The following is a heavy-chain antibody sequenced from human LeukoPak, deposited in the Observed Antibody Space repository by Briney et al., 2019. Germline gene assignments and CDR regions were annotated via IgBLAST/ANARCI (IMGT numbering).Heavy chain of an antibody. J-gene: IGHJ4*02. CDR1: GFTFSSYA. Sequence: GGSLRLSCAASGFTFSSYAMSWVRQAPGKGLEWVSAISGSGGSTYYADSVKGRFTISRDNSKNTLYLQMNSLRAEDTAVYYCAKDTAGYSSSWYVAYFDYWGQGTLVTVSS. CDR3: AKDTAGYSSSWYVAYFDY. D-gene: IGHD6-13*01. V-gene: IGHV3-23*01. CDR2: ISGSGGST.